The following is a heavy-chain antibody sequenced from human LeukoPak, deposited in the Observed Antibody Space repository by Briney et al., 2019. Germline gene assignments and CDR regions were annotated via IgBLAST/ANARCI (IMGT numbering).Heavy chain of an antibody. CDR3: AKDPRRYCSSTSCYTSYFDY. CDR1: GFTFSSYG. J-gene: IGHJ4*02. CDR2: ISYDGSNK. Sequence: PGGSLRLSCAASGFTFSSYGMPWVRQAPGKGLEWVAVISYDGSNKYYADSVKGRFTISRDNSKNTLYLQMNSLRAEDTAVYYRAKDPRRYCSSTSCYTSYFDYWGQGTLVTVSS. V-gene: IGHV3-30*18. D-gene: IGHD2-2*02.